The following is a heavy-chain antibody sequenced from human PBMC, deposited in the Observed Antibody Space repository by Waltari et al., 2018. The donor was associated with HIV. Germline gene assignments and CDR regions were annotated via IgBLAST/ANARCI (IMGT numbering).Heavy chain of an antibody. CDR2: ISGSGADS. J-gene: IGHJ4*02. V-gene: IGHV3-23*01. CDR1: GFAYVSYA. Sequence: EVQLLESGGGLVQPGGSRRLSCAASGFAYVSYAMTWVRQFPGRGREGVSAISGSGADSFYADSVKGRFSIARDNSKNTVYLQMNNLRAADTAIYYCAKAFSDNTAYYYDFWGRGTRVTVAS. D-gene: IGHD3-22*01. CDR3: AKAFSDNTAYYYDF.